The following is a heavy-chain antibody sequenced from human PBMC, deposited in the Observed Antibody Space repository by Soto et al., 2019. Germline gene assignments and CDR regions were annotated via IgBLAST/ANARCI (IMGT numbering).Heavy chain of an antibody. J-gene: IGHJ4*02. V-gene: IGHV4-59*01. CDR2: IYYSGST. D-gene: IGHD1-1*01. Sequence: SETLSLTCTVSGGSISSYYWSWIRQPPGKGLEWIGYIYYSGSTNYNPSLKSRVTISVGTSKNQFSLKLSSVTAADTAVYYCASSHTGTPTPFDYWGQGTLVTVSS. CDR3: ASSHTGTPTPFDY. CDR1: GGSISSYY.